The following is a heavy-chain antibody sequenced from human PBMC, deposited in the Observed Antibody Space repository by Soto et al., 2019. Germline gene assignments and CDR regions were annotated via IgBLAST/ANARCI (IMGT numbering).Heavy chain of an antibody. CDR1: GFTFSDYY. D-gene: IGHD2-21*01. J-gene: IGHJ4*02. CDR2: VRNKINSYTT. CDR3: SRAGILTTPYYTDY. V-gene: IGHV3-72*01. Sequence: GGSLRLSCTAFGFTFSDYYMDWFRQAPGKGLEWVGRVRNKINSYTTEYAASVKGRFTVSRDDSRDSLYLQMNSLKTGDTAMYYCSRAGILTTPYYTDYWGLGTLVTVSS.